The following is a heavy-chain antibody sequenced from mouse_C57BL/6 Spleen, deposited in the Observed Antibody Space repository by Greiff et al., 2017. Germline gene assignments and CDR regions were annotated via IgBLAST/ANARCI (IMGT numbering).Heavy chain of an antibody. CDR3: ARTITTVVATYSYYAVCG. V-gene: IGHV1-26*01. Sequence: EVQLQQSGPELVKPGASVKISCKASGYTFTDYYMNWVKQSHGKSLEWIGDINPNNGGTSYNQKFKGKATLTVDKSSSTAYMALLSLTSEDSAVYYGARTITTVVATYSYYAVCGRGKGASVTVA. CDR2: INPNNGGT. J-gene: IGHJ4*01. CDR1: GYTFTDYY. D-gene: IGHD1-1*01.